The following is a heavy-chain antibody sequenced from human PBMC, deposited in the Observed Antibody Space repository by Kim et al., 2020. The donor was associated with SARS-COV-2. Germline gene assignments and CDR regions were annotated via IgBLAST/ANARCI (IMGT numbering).Heavy chain of an antibody. CDR3: GRDPSGSYPNWFDP. CDR2: IIPIFGTA. D-gene: IGHD1-26*01. CDR1: GGTFSSYA. J-gene: IGHJ5*02. V-gene: IGHV1-69*13. Sequence: SVKVSCKASGGTFSSYAISWVRQAPGQGLEWMGGIIPIFGTANYAQKFQGRVTITADESTSTAYMELSSLRSEDTAVYYCGRDPSGSYPNWFDPWGQGTLVTVSS.